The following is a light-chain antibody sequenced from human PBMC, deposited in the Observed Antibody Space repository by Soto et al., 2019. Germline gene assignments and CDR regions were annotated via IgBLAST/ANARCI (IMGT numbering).Light chain of an antibody. J-gene: IGKJ1*01. CDR2: AAS. Sequence: AIRMTQSPSSLSASTGDRVTITCRASQGISSYLAWYQQKPGKAPKLLIYAASTLQSGVPSRFSGSGSGTDFTLTISCLQSEDFAVYYCQQYNKWPRWTFGQGTKVDI. CDR3: QQYNKWPRWT. CDR1: QGISSY. V-gene: IGKV1-8*01.